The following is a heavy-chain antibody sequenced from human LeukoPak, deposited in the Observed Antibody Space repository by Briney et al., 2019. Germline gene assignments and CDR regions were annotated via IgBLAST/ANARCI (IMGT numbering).Heavy chain of an antibody. Sequence: SQTLSLTCTVSGGSVTSGGYNWSWIRQHPEKGLEWIGYVYYTGSTYYNPSLKSRLTISSETSKNQFSLKVSSVTAADTAVYYCARISAGRYGMDVWGQGTTVTVSS. CDR3: ARISAGRYGMDV. D-gene: IGHD6-6*01. V-gene: IGHV4-31*03. J-gene: IGHJ6*02. CDR2: VYYTGST. CDR1: GGSVTSGGYN.